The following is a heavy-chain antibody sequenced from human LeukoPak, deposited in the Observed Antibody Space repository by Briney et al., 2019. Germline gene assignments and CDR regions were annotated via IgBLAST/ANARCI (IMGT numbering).Heavy chain of an antibody. D-gene: IGHD3-22*01. V-gene: IGHV4-34*01. Sequence: SETLSLTCAVYGGSFSGYYWSWIRQPPGKGLEWIGEINHSGSTNYNPSLKSRVTISIDTSKNQFSLKLSSVTAADTAVYYCARQLMIDYYYYYYYMDVWGRGTTVIVSS. CDR3: ARQLMIDYYYYYYYMDV. J-gene: IGHJ6*03. CDR2: INHSGST. CDR1: GGSFSGYY.